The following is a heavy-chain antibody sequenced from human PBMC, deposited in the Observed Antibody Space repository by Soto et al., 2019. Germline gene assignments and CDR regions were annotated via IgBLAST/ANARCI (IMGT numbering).Heavy chain of an antibody. CDR2: ISGSGGST. D-gene: IGHD3-3*01. CDR3: RGFLELLSTQYYFDY. J-gene: IGHJ4*02. CDR1: GFTFSSYA. Sequence: EVQLLESGGGLVQPGGSLRLSCAASGFTFSSYAMSWVRQAPGKGLEWVSAISGSGGSTYYADSVKGRFTISRDNSKNTLYLQMNSLRAEDTAVYYCRGFLELLSTQYYFDYWGQGTLVTVSS. V-gene: IGHV3-23*01.